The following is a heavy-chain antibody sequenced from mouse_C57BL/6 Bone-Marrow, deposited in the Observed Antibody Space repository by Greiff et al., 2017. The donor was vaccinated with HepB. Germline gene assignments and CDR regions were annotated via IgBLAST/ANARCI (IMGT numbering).Heavy chain of an antibody. CDR3: ARSGPYYYGSSYNY. CDR1: GYTFTSYG. CDR2: ISPRHGNT. V-gene: IGHV1-81*01. D-gene: IGHD1-1*01. Sequence: QVQLQQSGAELARPGASVKLSCKASGYTFTSYGLSWVKQRTGQGLEWVGEISPRHGNTYYNVKFKGKATLTADKSSSTAYMELRSLTSEDSAVYFCARSGPYYYGSSYNYWGQGTTHTVSS. J-gene: IGHJ2*01.